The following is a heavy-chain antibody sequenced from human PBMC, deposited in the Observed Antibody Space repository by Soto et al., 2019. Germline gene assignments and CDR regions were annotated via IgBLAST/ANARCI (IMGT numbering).Heavy chain of an antibody. D-gene: IGHD5-18*01. V-gene: IGHV3-23*01. CDR3: AICTGIQLWVFDY. CDR1: GFRFSSYA. Sequence: GGSLRLSCAASGFRFSSYAMSWVRQAPGKGFEWVSTVTGSGGSTFYADSVKGRLSISRDNSKNTLYLQMNSLRAEDTAVYYCAICTGIQLWVFDYWGQGTPVTVSS. CDR2: VTGSGGST. J-gene: IGHJ4*02.